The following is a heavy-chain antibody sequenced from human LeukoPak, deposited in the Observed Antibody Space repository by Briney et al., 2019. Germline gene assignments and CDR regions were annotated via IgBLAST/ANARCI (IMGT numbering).Heavy chain of an antibody. D-gene: IGHD1-1*01. CDR1: GGTFSSYE. J-gene: IGHJ3*02. V-gene: IGHV1-69*13. CDR3: GKERGTTGAPHADALDI. Sequence: ASVKVSCKASGGTFSSYEISWVRQAPGQGLEWMGGIIPMFDTANYAQKFQDRVTITADESTSTAYMELSSLRSEDTAVYYCGKERGTTGAPHADALDIWGQGTMVTVSS. CDR2: IIPMFDTA.